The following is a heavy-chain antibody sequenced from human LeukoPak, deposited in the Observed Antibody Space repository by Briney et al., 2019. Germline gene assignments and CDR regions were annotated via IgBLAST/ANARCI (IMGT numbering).Heavy chain of an antibody. CDR3: ARHGGSGSFDY. V-gene: IGHV4-59*08. CDR2: SYYSGTT. Sequence: SETLSLTCTVSGGSISSYYWSWIRQPPGKGLEWIRYSYYSGTTTPHPSLKSRVTISVDPSKNQFSLRLTSVTAADTAVYYCARHGGSGSFDYLGQGTLVTVSS. CDR1: GGSISSYY. D-gene: IGHD3-3*01. J-gene: IGHJ4*02.